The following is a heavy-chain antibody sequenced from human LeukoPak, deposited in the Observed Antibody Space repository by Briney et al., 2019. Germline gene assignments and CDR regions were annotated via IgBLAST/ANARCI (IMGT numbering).Heavy chain of an antibody. CDR2: IKPDGSEK. Sequence: TGGSLRLSCVASGFTFSSYWMTWVRQAPGKGLEWLATIKPDGSEKYYVDSVKGRSTISRDNAKNSVSLQMNSLRVEDTAVYYCARDLDYWGQGTLVTVSS. J-gene: IGHJ4*02. CDR3: ARDLDY. CDR1: GFTFSSYW. V-gene: IGHV3-7*04.